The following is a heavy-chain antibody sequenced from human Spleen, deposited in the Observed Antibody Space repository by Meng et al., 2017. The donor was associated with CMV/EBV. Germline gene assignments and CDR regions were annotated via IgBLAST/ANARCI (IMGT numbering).Heavy chain of an antibody. CDR3: ARVDIVVVPAHFDY. CDR2: IYYSGST. CDR1: GGSVSSGSYY. D-gene: IGHD2-2*01. V-gene: IGHV4-39*07. Sequence: SETLSLTCTVSGGSVSSGSYYWSWIRQPPGKGLEWIGSIYYSGSTYYNPSLKSRVTISVDTSKNQFSLKLSSVTAADTAVYYCARVDIVVVPAHFDYWGQGTLVTVSS. J-gene: IGHJ4*02.